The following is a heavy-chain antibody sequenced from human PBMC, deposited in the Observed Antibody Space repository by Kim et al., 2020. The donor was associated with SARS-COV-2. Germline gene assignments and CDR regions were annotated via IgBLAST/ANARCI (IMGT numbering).Heavy chain of an antibody. CDR3: ARARTHIYYYGSGSYLDY. Sequence: KSRVTISVDTSKNQFSLKLSSVTAADTAVYYCARARTHIYYYGSGSYLDYWGQGTLVTVSS. J-gene: IGHJ4*02. D-gene: IGHD3-10*01. V-gene: IGHV4-34*01.